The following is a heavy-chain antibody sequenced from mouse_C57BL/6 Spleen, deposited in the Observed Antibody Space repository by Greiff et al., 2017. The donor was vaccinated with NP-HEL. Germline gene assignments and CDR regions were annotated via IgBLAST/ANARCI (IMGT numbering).Heavy chain of an antibody. D-gene: IGHD1-1*01. CDR3: ARHEERGGIYYYGSSPAWFAY. J-gene: IGHJ3*01. V-gene: IGHV1-62-2*01. CDR1: GYTFTEYT. Sequence: QVQLQQSGAELVKPGASVKLSCKASGYTFTEYTIHWVKQRSGQGLEWIGWFYPGSGSIKYNEKFKDKATLTADKSSSTVYMELSRLTSEDSAVYFCARHEERGGIYYYGSSPAWFAYWGQGTLVTVSA. CDR2: FYPGSGSI.